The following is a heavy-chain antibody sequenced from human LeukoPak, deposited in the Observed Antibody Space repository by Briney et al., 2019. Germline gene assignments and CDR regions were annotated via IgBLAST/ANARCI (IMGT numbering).Heavy chain of an antibody. J-gene: IGHJ4*02. CDR2: IYYDGST. Sequence: SETLSLTCTVSGGSISSSSYYWVRARQPPGKGLEGIGNIYYDGSTHHNPSLKSRVTISADRSKNQYCLRLSSVTAADTAVYYCAIDCGDHRVVYWGQGTLVTVSS. V-gene: IGHV4-39*01. CDR1: GGSISSSSYY. D-gene: IGHD2-21*01. CDR3: AIDCGDHRVVY.